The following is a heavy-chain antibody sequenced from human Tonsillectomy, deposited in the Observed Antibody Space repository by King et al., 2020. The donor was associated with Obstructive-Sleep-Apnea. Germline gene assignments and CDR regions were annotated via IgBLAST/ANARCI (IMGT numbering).Heavy chain of an antibody. CDR1: GGSIRDSGYS. V-gene: IGHV4-39*07. CDR3: ARSTYYYDISGRHDAFDI. CDR2: ISYSGST. J-gene: IGHJ3*02. D-gene: IGHD3-22*01. Sequence: QLQESGPGLLKPSETLSLTCTVSGGSIRDSGYSWGWIRQPPGKGLEWIGTISYSGSTYYNPSLKSRVTISVDTSKNLFSLKLTSVTAADTAVYYCARSTYYYDISGRHDAFDIWGQGTMVTVSS.